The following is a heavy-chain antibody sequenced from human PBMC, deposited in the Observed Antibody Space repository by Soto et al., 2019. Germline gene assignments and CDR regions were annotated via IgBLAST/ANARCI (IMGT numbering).Heavy chain of an antibody. CDR3: WREVYSHADS. CDR2: VFYSGST. J-gene: IGHJ4*02. V-gene: IGHV4-61*01. CDR1: GGSVSSSPSY. Sequence: QVQLEESGPGLVKPSETLSLTCSVAGGSVSSSPSYWNWIRQPPGKGLEWIGYVFYSGSTNYNPSLESRVTIPLRTSKNEFSLRMGSGTAADTAVYYCWREVYSHADSWGQGTRITVSP. D-gene: IGHD5-18*01.